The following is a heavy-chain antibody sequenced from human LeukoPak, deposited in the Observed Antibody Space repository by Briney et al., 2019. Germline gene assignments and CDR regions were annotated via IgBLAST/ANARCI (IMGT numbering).Heavy chain of an antibody. J-gene: IGHJ4*02. Sequence: PRRSLRLSCAASGLTASSNYMSWVRQAPGKGLDWVSVIYSGGNTYYADSVKGRFTISRDNSKNTLYLQMNSLRAEDTAMYYCARDRVGATTNFDYWGQGTLVSVSS. D-gene: IGHD1-26*01. CDR3: ARDRVGATTNFDY. V-gene: IGHV3-53*01. CDR1: GLTASSNY. CDR2: IYSGGNT.